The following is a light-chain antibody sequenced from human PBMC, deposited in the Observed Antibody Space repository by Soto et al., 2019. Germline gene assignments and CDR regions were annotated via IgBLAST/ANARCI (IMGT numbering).Light chain of an antibody. V-gene: IGKV3-15*01. CDR3: QQYNAWPPELT. CDR1: QSIGSN. CDR2: GAS. J-gene: IGKJ4*01. Sequence: EIVLTQSPDTLSVSPGESATLSCRASQSIGSNLAGYQQKPGQPPRLLIYGASTRATGIPATFSGSGSGTEFTLTVSSLQSEDFAVYYCQQYNAWPPELTFGGGTKVEI.